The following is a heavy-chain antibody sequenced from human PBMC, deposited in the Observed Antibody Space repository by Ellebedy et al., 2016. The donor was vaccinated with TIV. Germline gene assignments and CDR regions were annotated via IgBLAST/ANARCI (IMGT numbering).Heavy chain of an antibody. J-gene: IGHJ6*02. CDR2: IEPTDSYA. CDR3: ATIRGRFMRYYYDMDV. CDR1: GYSLSSYW. Sequence: GESLKISCKGSGYSLSSYWISWVRQMPGKGLEWMGMIEPTDSYATYSPSFQGHVNISVDKSINTAFLQWTSLKASDTAKYYCATIRGRFMRYYYDMDVWGQGTTVSVSS. D-gene: IGHD2-2*02. V-gene: IGHV5-10-1*01.